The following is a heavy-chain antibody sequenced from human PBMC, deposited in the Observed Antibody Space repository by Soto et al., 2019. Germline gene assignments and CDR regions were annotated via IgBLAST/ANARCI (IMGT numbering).Heavy chain of an antibody. D-gene: IGHD1-26*01. J-gene: IGHJ3*02. Sequence: EAQLLESGGDVVQPGGSLRLSCAASGFTFSSYAMSWVLQAPGKGLEWVSAISGRGGSTYYPDSVKGRFTISRDNTKNTVFLQMNSLRADDTAVYYCSGLRRWVGATSDRGFAIGGQGTMVTVSS. CDR2: ISGRGGST. CDR3: SGLRRWVGATSDRGFAI. CDR1: GFTFSSYA. V-gene: IGHV3-23*01.